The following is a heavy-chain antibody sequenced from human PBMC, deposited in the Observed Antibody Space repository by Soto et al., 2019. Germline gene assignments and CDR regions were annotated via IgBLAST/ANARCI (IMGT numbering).Heavy chain of an antibody. Sequence: EVQLLESGGGLVQTGGSLRLSCAASGFTFSSYAMSWVRQAPGKGLEWVSAISGSGGSTYYADPVKGRFTISRDNSKSTLYLQMNSLSAEDTAVYYCAKAGGYCSSTSCKASDYWGQGTLVTVSS. D-gene: IGHD2-2*01. CDR3: AKAGGYCSSTSCKASDY. J-gene: IGHJ4*02. V-gene: IGHV3-23*01. CDR1: GFTFSSYA. CDR2: ISGSGGST.